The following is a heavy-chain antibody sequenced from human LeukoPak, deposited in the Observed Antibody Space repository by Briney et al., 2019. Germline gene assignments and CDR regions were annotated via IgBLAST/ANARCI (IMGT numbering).Heavy chain of an antibody. Sequence: GGSLRLSCAASGFTFSSYWMHWVRQAPGKGLVWVSRINSDGSSTDYADSVKGRFTISRDNAKNTLYLQMNSLRAENTAIYYCGRVVTTSEDWGQGILVTVSS. CDR2: INSDGSST. J-gene: IGHJ4*02. CDR3: GRVVTTSED. CDR1: GFTFSSYW. D-gene: IGHD1-14*01. V-gene: IGHV3-74*01.